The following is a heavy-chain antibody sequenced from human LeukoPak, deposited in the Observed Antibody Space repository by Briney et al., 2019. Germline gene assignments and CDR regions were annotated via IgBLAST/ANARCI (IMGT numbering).Heavy chain of an antibody. CDR3: ARDRQLYV. V-gene: IGHV3-7*01. CDR2: IKQGGSER. Sequence: GGSLRLSCAASGFSFSSYRMSWVRQAPGKGLEWVANIKQGGSERYYVDSVKGRFTISRDNAKNSLYLQMDSLRADDTAVYYCARDRQLYVWGKGTTVTVSS. CDR1: GFSFSSYR. D-gene: IGHD5-18*01. J-gene: IGHJ6*04.